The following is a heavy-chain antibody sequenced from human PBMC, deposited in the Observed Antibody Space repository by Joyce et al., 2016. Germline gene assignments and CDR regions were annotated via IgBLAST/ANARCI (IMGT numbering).Heavy chain of an antibody. D-gene: IGHD5-18*01. CDR3: ARDTAMATGYYYYGMDV. CDR2: INPSGGST. Sequence: QVQLVQSGAEVKKPGASVKVSCKASGYTFTNYYMHWVRRAPGQGLEWKGIINPSGGSTNSAQKFQGRVTMTRDTSTSTVYMEVSSPRSEDTAVYYCARDTAMATGYYYYGMDVWGQGTTVTVSS. CDR1: GYTFTNYY. V-gene: IGHV1-46*01. J-gene: IGHJ6*02.